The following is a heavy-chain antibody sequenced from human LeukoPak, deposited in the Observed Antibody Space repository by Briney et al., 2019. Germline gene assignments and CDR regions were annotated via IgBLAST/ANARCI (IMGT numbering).Heavy chain of an antibody. CDR2: ISYDGSNK. Sequence: GRSLRLSCAASGFTFSSYGMHWVRQAPGKGLEWVAVISYDGSNKYYADSVKGRFTISRDNSKNTLYLQMNSLRAEDTAVYYCAKEPIGSHWGNDYWGQGTLVTVSS. J-gene: IGHJ4*02. V-gene: IGHV3-30*18. CDR3: AKEPIGSHWGNDY. CDR1: GFTFSSYG. D-gene: IGHD1-26*01.